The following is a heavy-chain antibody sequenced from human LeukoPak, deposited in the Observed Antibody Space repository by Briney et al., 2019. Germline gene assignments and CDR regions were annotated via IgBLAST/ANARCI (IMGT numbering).Heavy chain of an antibody. D-gene: IGHD3-3*01. J-gene: IGHJ4*02. CDR3: ARVGGQNLRFLEWLLYSFDY. V-gene: IGHV3-53*01. CDR1: GFTVSSNY. Sequence: GGSLRLSCAASGFTVSSNYMSWVRQAPGKGLEWVSIIYGDGTTYYADSVKGRFTISRDNSKNTLYLQMNNLRAEDTAVYYCARVGGQNLRFLEWLLYSFDYWGQGTLVTVSS. CDR2: IYGDGTT.